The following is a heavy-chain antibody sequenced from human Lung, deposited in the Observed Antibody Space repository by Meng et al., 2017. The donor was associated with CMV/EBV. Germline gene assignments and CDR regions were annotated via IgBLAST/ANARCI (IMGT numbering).Heavy chain of an antibody. CDR1: GYPFTDYF. Sequence: SVKVSCXASGYPFTDYFVHWVRQAPGQGLEWMAYIIPNSGGTSYAQKFQGRVTVTRDTSVSTAYMELRNLKSDDTAVYYCARTRKTNSGAGPENSWGQGTRVTVSS. CDR2: IIPNSGGT. D-gene: IGHD7-27*01. V-gene: IGHV1-2*02. J-gene: IGHJ5*02. CDR3: ARTRKTNSGAGPENS.